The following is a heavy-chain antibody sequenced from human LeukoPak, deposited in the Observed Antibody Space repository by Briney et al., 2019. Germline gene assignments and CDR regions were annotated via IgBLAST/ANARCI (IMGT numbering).Heavy chain of an antibody. CDR1: GGTFSSYA. V-gene: IGHV1-69*13. D-gene: IGHD1-26*01. CDR3: ARARYSGSYYFDY. Sequence: SVKVSCKASGGTFSSYAISWVRQAPGQGLEWMGGIIPIFDTANYAQKFQGRVTITADESTSTAYMELSSLRSEDTAVYYCARARYSGSYYFDYWGQGTLVTVSS. CDR2: IIPIFDTA. J-gene: IGHJ4*02.